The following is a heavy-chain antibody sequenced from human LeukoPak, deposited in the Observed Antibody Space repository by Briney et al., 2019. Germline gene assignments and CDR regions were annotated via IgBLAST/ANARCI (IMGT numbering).Heavy chain of an antibody. CDR2: ISYDGSNK. D-gene: IGHD2-15*01. J-gene: IGHJ4*02. CDR3: ARDGAEGYCSGGSCYSLYY. CDR1: GFTFSSYA. Sequence: TGRSLRLSCAASGFTFSSYAMHWVRQAPGKGLEWVAVISYDGSNKYYADSVKGRFTTSRDNSKNTLYLQMNSLRAEDTAVYYCARDGAEGYCSGGSCYSLYYWGQGTLVTVSS. V-gene: IGHV3-30-3*01.